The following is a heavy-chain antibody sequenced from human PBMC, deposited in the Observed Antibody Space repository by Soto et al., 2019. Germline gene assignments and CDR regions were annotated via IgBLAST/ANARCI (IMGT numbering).Heavy chain of an antibody. D-gene: IGHD1-26*01. J-gene: IGHJ4*02. CDR1: GFTFSSYG. CDR2: ISYDGSNK. V-gene: IGHV3-30*18. Sequence: HPGGALRISCAASGFTFSSYGMHWVRQAPGKGLEWVAVISYDGSNKYYADSVKGRFTISRDNSKNTLYLQMNSLRAEDTAVYYCAKGGSYHLYYFDYWGQGTLVTVSS. CDR3: AKGGSYHLYYFDY.